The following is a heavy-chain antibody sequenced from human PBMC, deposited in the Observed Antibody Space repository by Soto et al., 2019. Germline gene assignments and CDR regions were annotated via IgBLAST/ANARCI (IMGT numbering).Heavy chain of an antibody. CDR2: INHSGSA. D-gene: IGHD3-10*01. J-gene: IGHJ4*02. V-gene: IGHV4-34*01. CDR3: VSASSHYASRRYEGGFSDFVY. Sequence: QVQLQQWGSGLLKPSETLSLTCAVYGGSLSGYYWSWIRQSPGKGLEWIGQINHSGSANDHPSRKYRVTLFVNTSGPQFPVELSPVPASESFVYYCVSASSHYASRRYEGGFSDFVYCGQGPLVTVSS. CDR1: GGSLSGYY.